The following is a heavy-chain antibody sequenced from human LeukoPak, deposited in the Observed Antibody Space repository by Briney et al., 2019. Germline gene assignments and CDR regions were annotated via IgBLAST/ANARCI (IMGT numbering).Heavy chain of an antibody. CDR3: ARQGESYYYGMDV. CDR1: GGSFSGYY. CDR2: IYYSGST. J-gene: IGHJ6*02. D-gene: IGHD2-21*01. V-gene: IGHV4-59*08. Sequence: PSETLSLTCAVYGGSFSGYYWSWIRQPPGKGLEWIGYIYYSGSTNYNPTLKSRVTMSVDTSKNQFSLKLSSVTAADTAVYYCARQGESYYYGMDVWGQGTTVTVSS.